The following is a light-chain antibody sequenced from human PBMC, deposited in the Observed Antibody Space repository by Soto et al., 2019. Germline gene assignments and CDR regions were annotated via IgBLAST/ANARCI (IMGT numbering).Light chain of an antibody. Sequence: EIVLTQSPATLSLSPGERATLSCRASQSISSSYLAWYQQRPGQAPRLLIYGPSTRATGIPDRFSGSGTVTDFTLTISRLEPEDSAVYYCQQYAGSPLTFGGGTKVDIK. J-gene: IGKJ4*01. CDR2: GPS. V-gene: IGKV3-20*01. CDR1: QSISSSY. CDR3: QQYAGSPLT.